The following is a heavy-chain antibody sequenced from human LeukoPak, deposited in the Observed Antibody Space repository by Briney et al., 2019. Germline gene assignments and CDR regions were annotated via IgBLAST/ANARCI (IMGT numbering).Heavy chain of an antibody. J-gene: IGHJ4*02. CDR1: GGSFSGYY. V-gene: IGHV4-34*01. CDR3: ARGIRQNFDY. CDR2: INHSGST. D-gene: IGHD3-16*01. Sequence: SETLSLTCAVYGGSFSGYYWSWIRQPPGKGLEWIGEINHSGSTNYNLSLKSRVTISVDTSKNQFSLKLSSVTAADTAVYYCARGIRQNFDYWGQGTLVTVSS.